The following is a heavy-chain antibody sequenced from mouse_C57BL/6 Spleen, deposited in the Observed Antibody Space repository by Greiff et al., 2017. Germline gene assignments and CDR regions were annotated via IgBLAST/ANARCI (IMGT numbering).Heavy chain of an antibody. J-gene: IGHJ1*03. CDR1: GYTFTSYW. V-gene: IGHV1-64*01. D-gene: IGHD2-3*01. CDR3: ARGPSWLLPWYFDV. Sequence: QVQLQQPGAELVKPGASVKLSCKASGYTFTSYWMHWVKQRPGQGLEWIGMIHPNSGSTNYNEKFKSKATLTVDKSSITAYMQLSSLTSEDSAVYYGARGPSWLLPWYFDVWGTGTTVTVSS. CDR2: IHPNSGST.